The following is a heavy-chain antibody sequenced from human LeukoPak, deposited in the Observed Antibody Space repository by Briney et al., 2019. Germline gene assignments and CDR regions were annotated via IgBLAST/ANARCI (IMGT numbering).Heavy chain of an antibody. CDR1: GFTFSTYS. CDR2: ITSSRIYI. Sequence: GGSLRLSCAASGFTFSTYSMNWVRQAPGKGLEWVSSITSSRIYIYYADSVKGRFTISRDNAKNSLYLQMNSLRAEDTAVYYCARDFRFSYDIGPSNFDYWGQGTLVTVSS. D-gene: IGHD3-22*01. J-gene: IGHJ4*02. V-gene: IGHV3-21*01. CDR3: ARDFRFSYDIGPSNFDY.